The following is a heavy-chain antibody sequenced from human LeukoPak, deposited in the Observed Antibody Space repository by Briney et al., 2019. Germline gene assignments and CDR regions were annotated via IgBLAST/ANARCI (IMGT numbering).Heavy chain of an antibody. J-gene: IGHJ6*03. CDR2: IRYDGSNK. CDR3: AKGRDYYMDV. V-gene: IGHV3-30*02. D-gene: IGHD3-10*01. CDR1: GFTFSDYG. Sequence: SGGSLRLSCAASGFTFSDYGIHWVRQAPGKGLEWVAFIRYDGSNKHYAVSVKGRFTISRDNSKNTLYLQMNSLRSEDTAVYYCAKGRDYYMDVWGKGTTVTVSS.